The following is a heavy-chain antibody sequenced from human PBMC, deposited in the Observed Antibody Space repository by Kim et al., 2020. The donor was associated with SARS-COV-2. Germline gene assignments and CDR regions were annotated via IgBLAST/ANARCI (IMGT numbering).Heavy chain of an antibody. D-gene: IGHD3-16*01. V-gene: IGHV3-74*01. Sequence: STTYADSVKGRFTISRDNAKNTLYLQMNSLRAEDTAVYYCARVGAGFDYWGQGTLVTVSS. J-gene: IGHJ4*02. CDR2: ST. CDR3: ARVGAGFDY.